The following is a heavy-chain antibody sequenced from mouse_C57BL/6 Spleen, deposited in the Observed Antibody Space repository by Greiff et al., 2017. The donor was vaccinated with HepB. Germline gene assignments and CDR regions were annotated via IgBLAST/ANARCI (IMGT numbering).Heavy chain of an antibody. CDR1: GYSITSGYY. V-gene: IGHV3-6*01. CDR2: ISYDGSN. J-gene: IGHJ4*01. CDR3: ARVRIYYDYDYAMDY. Sequence: EVKLEESGPGLVKPSQSLSLTCSVTGYSITSGYYWNWIRQFPGNKLEWMGYISYDGSNNYNPSLKNRISITRDTSKNQFFLKLNSVTTEDTATYYCARVRIYYDYDYAMDYWGQGTSVTVSS. D-gene: IGHD2-4*01.